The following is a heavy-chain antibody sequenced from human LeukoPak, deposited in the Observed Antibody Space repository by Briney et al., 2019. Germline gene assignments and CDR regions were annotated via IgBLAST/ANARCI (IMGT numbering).Heavy chain of an antibody. V-gene: IGHV3-21*01. Sequence: GGSLRLSCAASGFTFSSYSMTWVRQAPGKGLEWVSSISSSSYIYYADSVKGRFTISRDNAKNSLYLQMNSLRAEDTAVYYCARGAFTDPLTDSHFDYWGQGTLVTVSS. CDR1: GFTFSSYS. CDR3: ARGAFTDPLTDSHFDY. J-gene: IGHJ4*02. CDR2: ISSSSYI. D-gene: IGHD3-3*01.